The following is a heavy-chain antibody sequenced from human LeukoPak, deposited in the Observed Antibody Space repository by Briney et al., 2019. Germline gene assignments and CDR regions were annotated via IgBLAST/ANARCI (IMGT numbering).Heavy chain of an antibody. D-gene: IGHD2-2*01. V-gene: IGHV3-7*01. J-gene: IGHJ5*02. Sequence: GGSLRLSCAASGFTFSTYCMTWVRQAPGKGLEWVANIKQDGSGQYYVDSVKGRFTISRDNARDSLYLQMSSLRAEDTAVYYCARDDCSSISCYHNWFDPWGQGTLVTVSS. CDR3: ARDDCSSISCYHNWFDP. CDR1: GFTFSTYC. CDR2: IKQDGSGQ.